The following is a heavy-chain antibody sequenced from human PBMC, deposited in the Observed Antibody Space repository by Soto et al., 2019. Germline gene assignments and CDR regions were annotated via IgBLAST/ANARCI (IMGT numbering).Heavy chain of an antibody. D-gene: IGHD1-26*01. CDR1: GYSISSSNW. V-gene: IGHV4-28*01. J-gene: IGHJ4*02. CDR3: ARREIQGPIDY. CDR2: IYYSGTT. Sequence: QVQLQESGPGLVKPSDTLSLTCAVSGYSISSSNWWGWIRQPPGKGLEWIGYIYYSGTTYYNPSRKXPLTLSXXTSKNQFSLKLTSVTAVDTAVYYCARREIQGPIDYWGQGTLVTVSS.